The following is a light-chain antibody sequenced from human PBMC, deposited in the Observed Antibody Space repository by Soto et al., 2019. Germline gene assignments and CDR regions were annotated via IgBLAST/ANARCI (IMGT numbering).Light chain of an antibody. Sequence: QSVLTQPASVSGSPGQSITISCTGTSSDIGDYNYVSWYQQHPLKAPKLLIYDVSNRPSGVSNRFSGSKYGNTASLTISGLQAEDEADYYCSSYSDSSTLVVFGGGTKLTVL. CDR3: SSYSDSSTLVV. CDR1: SSDIGDYNY. J-gene: IGLJ2*01. V-gene: IGLV2-14*03. CDR2: DVS.